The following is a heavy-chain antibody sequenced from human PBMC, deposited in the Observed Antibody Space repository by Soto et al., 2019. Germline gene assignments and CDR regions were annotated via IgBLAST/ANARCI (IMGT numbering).Heavy chain of an antibody. J-gene: IGHJ6*02. Sequence: EVQLVESGGGLVQPGGSLRLSCAASGFTFSSYGMHWVRQAPGKGLVWVSGINNDGSSTCYADSVKGRFTISRDKAKNMHYLKVNGPRAEYTAVYYCAREYKESYYGMDVWGQGTTVTVSS. CDR3: AREYKESYYGMDV. CDR1: GFTFSSYG. D-gene: IGHD1-1*01. V-gene: IGHV3-74*01. CDR2: INNDGSST.